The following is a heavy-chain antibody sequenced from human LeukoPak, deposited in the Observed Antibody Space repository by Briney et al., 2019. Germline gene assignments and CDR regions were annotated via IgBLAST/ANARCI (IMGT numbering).Heavy chain of an antibody. V-gene: IGHV3-15*01. Sequence: PGGSLRLSCAASGFTFYSAWMNWVRQVPGKGLEWVGRVRRKTDGESTDYAAAVKGRCTVSRGDSKDTVFPEMNSLKTEDTAVYYCAADVVEPLAQIDFWGQGTLVTVSS. D-gene: IGHD1-14*01. CDR3: AADVVEPLAQIDF. CDR1: GFTFYSAW. J-gene: IGHJ4*02. CDR2: VRRKTDGEST.